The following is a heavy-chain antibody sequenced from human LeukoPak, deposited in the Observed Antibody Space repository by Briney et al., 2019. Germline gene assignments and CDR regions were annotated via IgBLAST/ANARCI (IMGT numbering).Heavy chain of an antibody. CDR3: AREGRLSMAARPLDY. D-gene: IGHD6-6*01. CDR2: INWNGGST. Sequence: PGGSLRLSCAASGFTFDDYGMSWVRQAPGKGLEWVSGINWNGGSTGYADSVKGRFTISRDNAKNSLYLQMNSLRAEDTALYYCAREGRLSMAARPLDYWGQGTLVTVSS. V-gene: IGHV3-20*04. CDR1: GFTFDDYG. J-gene: IGHJ4*02.